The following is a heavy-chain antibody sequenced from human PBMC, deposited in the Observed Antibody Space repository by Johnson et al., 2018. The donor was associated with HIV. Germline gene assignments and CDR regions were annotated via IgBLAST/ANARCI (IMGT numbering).Heavy chain of an antibody. J-gene: IGHJ3*02. CDR3: ARDRGSTTIFGVVITRSDAFDI. D-gene: IGHD3-3*01. CDR1: GFTFSSYW. Sequence: VQLVESGGGLVQPGGSLRLSCAASGFTFSSYWMSWVRQAPGKGLEWVANIKQDGSEKYYVDSVKGRFTISRDNAKNSLYLQMNSLRAEDTAVYYCARDRGSTTIFGVVITRSDAFDIWGQGTMVTVSS. CDR2: IKQDGSEK. V-gene: IGHV3-7*01.